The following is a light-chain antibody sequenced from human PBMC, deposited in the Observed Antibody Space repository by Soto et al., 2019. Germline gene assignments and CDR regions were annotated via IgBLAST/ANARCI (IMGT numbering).Light chain of an antibody. CDR3: QHYNSYSEA. J-gene: IGKJ1*01. V-gene: IGKV3-20*01. CDR2: AAS. Sequence: EIVLTQSPGTLSLSPGERATLSCRASRSFASSYLAWYQQKPAQPPRLLIYAASIRATGIPDRFSGSGSGTEFTLTISSLQPDDFATYYCQHYNSYSEAFGQGTKVELK. CDR1: RSFASSY.